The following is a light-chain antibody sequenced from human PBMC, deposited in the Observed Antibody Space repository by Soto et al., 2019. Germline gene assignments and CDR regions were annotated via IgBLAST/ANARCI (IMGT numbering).Light chain of an antibody. Sequence: EIVMTQSPATLSVSPGERATLSCRASQSVSSNLAWYQQKPGQAPRLLIYGASTRATSIPARFSGSGSGTEFTLTISSLQSVDFAVYYCQQYNNWPPYTFGQGTMLEIK. CDR2: GAS. V-gene: IGKV3-15*01. J-gene: IGKJ2*01. CDR3: QQYNNWPPYT. CDR1: QSVSSN.